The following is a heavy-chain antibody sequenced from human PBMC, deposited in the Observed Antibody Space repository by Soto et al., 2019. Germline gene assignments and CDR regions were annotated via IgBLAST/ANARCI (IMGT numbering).Heavy chain of an antibody. CDR2: ISSNGGST. D-gene: IGHD3-10*01. Sequence: GGSLRLSCSASGFTFISYAMHLVRHSPVKGLEYVSAISSNGGSTYYADSVKGRFTISRDNSKNTLYLQMSSLRAEDTAVYYCVKSGSGSYRPYYFDYWGQGTLVTVSS. CDR1: GFTFISYA. V-gene: IGHV3-64D*06. CDR3: VKSGSGSYRPYYFDY. J-gene: IGHJ4*02.